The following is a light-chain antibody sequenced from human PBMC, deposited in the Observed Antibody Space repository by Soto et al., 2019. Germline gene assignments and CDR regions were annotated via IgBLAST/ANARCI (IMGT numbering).Light chain of an antibody. V-gene: IGKV3-20*01. CDR3: QQYGSSSEIT. CDR1: QSFATY. Sequence: EVVMPQSPATLSVSPGERATLSFGASQSFATYLAWYQQKPGQAPRLLIYGASSRATGFPDRFSGSGSGTDFTLTISGLEPEDSAVYYCQQYGSSSEITFGQGTRLEI. J-gene: IGKJ5*01. CDR2: GAS.